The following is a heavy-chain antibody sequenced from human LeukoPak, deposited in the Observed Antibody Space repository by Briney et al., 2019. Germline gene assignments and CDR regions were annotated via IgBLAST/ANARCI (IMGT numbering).Heavy chain of an antibody. Sequence: ASVKVSCKASGYIFHSFAIHWVRQAPGPRREWMGWINAGNGNTKYSQELQGRVTITSDTSTSTAYMELSSLRSEDTAVYYCARGGSSGWRTPNDDYWGQGTLVTVSS. D-gene: IGHD6-19*01. CDR1: GYIFHSFA. CDR3: ARGGSSGWRTPNDDY. J-gene: IGHJ4*02. CDR2: INAGNGNT. V-gene: IGHV1-3*03.